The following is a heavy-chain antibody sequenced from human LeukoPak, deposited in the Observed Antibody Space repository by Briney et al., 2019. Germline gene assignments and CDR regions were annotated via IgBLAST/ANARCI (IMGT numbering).Heavy chain of an antibody. V-gene: IGHV3-11*01. D-gene: IGHD3-10*01. CDR3: ARKKNTYYSFDY. J-gene: IGHJ4*02. Sequence: GGSLRLYCAASGFTFSDYYMSWIRQAPGKGLECVSYISSSGSTIYYADSVKGRLTISRENAKNSLYLQMNSLRAEETAVYYCARKKNTYYSFDYWGQGTLVTVSS. CDR1: GFTFSDYY. CDR2: ISSSGSTI.